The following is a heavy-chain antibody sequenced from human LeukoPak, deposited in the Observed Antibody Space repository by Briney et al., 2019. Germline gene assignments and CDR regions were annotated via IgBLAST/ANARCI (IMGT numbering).Heavy chain of an antibody. V-gene: IGHV4-34*01. J-gene: IGHJ1*01. CDR3: ARGPIVVVPAAIRRYFQH. CDR2: INHSRST. Sequence: SETLSLTCAVYGGSFSGYYWSWIRQPPGKGLEWIGEINHSRSTNYNPSLKSRVTISVDTSKNQFSLKLSSVTAADTAVYYCARGPIVVVPAAIRRYFQHWGQGTLVTVSS. D-gene: IGHD2-2*02. CDR1: GGSFSGYY.